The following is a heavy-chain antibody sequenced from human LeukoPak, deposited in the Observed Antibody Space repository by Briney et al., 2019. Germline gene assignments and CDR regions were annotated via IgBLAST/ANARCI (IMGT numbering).Heavy chain of an antibody. Sequence: GGSLRLSCAASGLTGSSNFMTWVRQAPGKGLEWVSAIYSGGSTFYAASVRGRFNISRDNSEKTMFLQMSSLRVEDAAVYYCASSGTASRGAMDVWGQGTTVTVSS. D-gene: IGHD1-1*01. J-gene: IGHJ6*02. V-gene: IGHV3-66*01. CDR2: IYSGGST. CDR1: GLTGSSNF. CDR3: ASSGTASRGAMDV.